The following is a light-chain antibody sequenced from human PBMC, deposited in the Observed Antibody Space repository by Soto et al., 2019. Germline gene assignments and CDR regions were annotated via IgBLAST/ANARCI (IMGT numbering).Light chain of an antibody. CDR1: TGAVTTGNY. V-gene: IGLV7-43*01. J-gene: IGLJ3*02. CDR2: TTD. CDR3: LLYFGGAQLV. Sequence: QAVVSQEPSLTVSPGGTVTLTCASSTGAVTTGNYASWFQQKPGQAPRTLIYTTDNRHSWTPARFSGSLLGGKAALTLSSVQPEDEADYYCLLYFGGAQLVFGGGTKVTVL.